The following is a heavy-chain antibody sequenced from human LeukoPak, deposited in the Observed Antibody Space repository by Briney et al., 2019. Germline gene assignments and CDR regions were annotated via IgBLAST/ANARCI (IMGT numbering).Heavy chain of an antibody. Sequence: PSETLSLTCAVYGGSFSGYYWSWIRQPPGKGLEWIGEINHSGSTNYNPSLKSRVTISVDTSKNQFSLKLSSVTAADTAVYYCARDRYAYDSSGYSPIFDYWGQGTLVTVSS. CDR3: ARDRYAYDSSGYSPIFDY. D-gene: IGHD3-22*01. CDR1: GGSFSGYY. CDR2: INHSGST. J-gene: IGHJ4*02. V-gene: IGHV4-34*01.